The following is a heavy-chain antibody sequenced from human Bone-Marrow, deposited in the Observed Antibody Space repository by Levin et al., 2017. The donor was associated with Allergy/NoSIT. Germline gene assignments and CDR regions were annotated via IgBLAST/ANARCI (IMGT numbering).Heavy chain of an antibody. CDR3: ARDRADKYDSNYYYPNAFDF. CDR2: VSPYNGHA. J-gene: IGHJ3*01. V-gene: IGHV1-2*02. Sequence: ASVKVSCKASGYTFTAYYIHWVRQAPGQGLEWMGWVSPYNGHADFAQSFRDRVTMTWDTSISTASMELSRLTPDDTAVYYCARDRADKYDSNYYYPNAFDFWGQGTMVTVSS. CDR1: GYTFTAYY. D-gene: IGHD3-22*01.